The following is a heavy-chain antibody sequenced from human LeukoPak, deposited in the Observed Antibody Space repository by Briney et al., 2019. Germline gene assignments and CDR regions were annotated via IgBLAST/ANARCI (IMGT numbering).Heavy chain of an antibody. V-gene: IGHV3-48*03. Sequence: GGSLRLSCAASGFTFSSYEMNWVRQAPRKRLEWVSYISSSGSTIYYADSVKGRFTISRDNAKNSLYLQMNSLRAEDTAVYYCARGVVVAANDYWGQGTLVTVSS. D-gene: IGHD2-15*01. CDR1: GFTFSSYE. CDR3: ARGVVVAANDY. CDR2: ISSSGSTI. J-gene: IGHJ4*02.